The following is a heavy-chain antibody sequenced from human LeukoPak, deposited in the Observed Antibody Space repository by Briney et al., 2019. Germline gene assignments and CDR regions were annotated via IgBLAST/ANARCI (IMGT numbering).Heavy chain of an antibody. CDR3: ARARGSSSSSDY. Sequence: GASVKVSCKASGYTFTGYCMHWVRQAPGQGLEWMGWINPNSGGTNYAQKFQGRVTMTRDTSISTAYMELSRLRSDDTAVYYCARARGSSSSSDYWGQGTLVTVSS. CDR1: GYTFTGYC. J-gene: IGHJ4*02. D-gene: IGHD6-6*01. V-gene: IGHV1-2*02. CDR2: INPNSGGT.